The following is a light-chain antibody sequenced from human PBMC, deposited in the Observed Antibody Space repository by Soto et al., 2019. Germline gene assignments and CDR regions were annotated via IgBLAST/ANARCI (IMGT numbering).Light chain of an antibody. Sequence: QSALTQPPSASGSPGQSVTISCTGTSSDVGAYKYVSWYQQYPGKAPKLMIYEVTKRPSGVPDRFSGSKSGNTASLAVSGLQAEDEADYYCTSYVGNDIWVFGGGTKPTVL. CDR2: EVT. V-gene: IGLV2-8*01. J-gene: IGLJ3*02. CDR1: SSDVGAYKY. CDR3: TSYVGNDIWV.